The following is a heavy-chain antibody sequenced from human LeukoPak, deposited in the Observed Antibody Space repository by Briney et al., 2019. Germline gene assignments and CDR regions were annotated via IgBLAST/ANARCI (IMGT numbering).Heavy chain of an antibody. CDR2: IKQDGSEK. Sequence: PGGSLRLSCAASGFTFSSYWMSWVRQAPGKGLEWVANIKQDGSEKYYVDSVKGRFTISRDNAKNSLYLQMNSLRAEDTAVYYCARGPRIYGSGSHLFDYWGQGTLVTVSS. D-gene: IGHD3-10*01. V-gene: IGHV3-7*01. J-gene: IGHJ4*02. CDR3: ARGPRIYGSGSHLFDY. CDR1: GFTFSSYW.